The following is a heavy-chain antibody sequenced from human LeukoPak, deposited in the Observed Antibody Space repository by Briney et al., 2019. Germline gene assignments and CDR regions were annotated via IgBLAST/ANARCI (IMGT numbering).Heavy chain of an antibody. CDR1: GFTFSSYA. Sequence: GGSLRLSCAASGFTFSSYAMSWVRQAPGKGLEWVSFISGSGGSTYYAESMKGRFTISRDNSKNTLYLQMNTLRAEDTAVYYCAKDDYSGYYRPKDFGYWGQGTLVTVSS. CDR2: ISGSGGST. CDR3: AKDDYSGYYRPKDFGY. D-gene: IGHD5-12*01. J-gene: IGHJ4*02. V-gene: IGHV3-23*01.